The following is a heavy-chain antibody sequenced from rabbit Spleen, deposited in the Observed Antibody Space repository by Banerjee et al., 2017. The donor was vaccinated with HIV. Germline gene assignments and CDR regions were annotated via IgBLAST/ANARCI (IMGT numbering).Heavy chain of an antibody. V-gene: IGHV1S45*01. CDR2: IYGDSSGST. Sequence: QQQLEESGGGLVKPGGTLTLTCKASGIDFSSYYYMCWVRQAPGKGLEWIACIYGDSSGSTWYASWAKGRFTISKTSSTTVTLQMTSLTAADTATYFCARDLTGAIGWNFNLWGPGTLVTVS. CDR1: GIDFSSYYY. CDR3: ARDLTGAIGWNFNL. D-gene: IGHD7-1*01. J-gene: IGHJ4*01.